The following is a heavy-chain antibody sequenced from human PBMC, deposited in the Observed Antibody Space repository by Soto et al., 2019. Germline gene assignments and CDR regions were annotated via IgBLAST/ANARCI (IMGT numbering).Heavy chain of an antibody. CDR3: ARLSSSSSMGDASDI. CDR1: GYSFTSYW. D-gene: IGHD6-6*01. V-gene: IGHV5-10-1*01. J-gene: IGHJ3*02. Sequence: GESLKISCKGSGYSFTSYWISWVRQMPGKGLEWMGRIDPSDSYTNYSPSFQGHVTISADKSISTAYPQWSSLKASDTDMYYCARLSSSSSMGDASDIWGQGTMVTVSS. CDR2: IDPSDSYT.